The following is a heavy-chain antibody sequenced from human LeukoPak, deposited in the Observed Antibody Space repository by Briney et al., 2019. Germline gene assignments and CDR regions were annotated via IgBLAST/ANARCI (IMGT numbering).Heavy chain of an antibody. D-gene: IGHD3-10*01. CDR2: IYTSGST. Sequence: PSETLSLTCTVSGGSISSYYWSWIRQPPGKGLEWIGRIYTSGSTNYNPSLKSRVTMSVDTSKNQFSLKLSSVTAADTAVYYCARSKVRGVIENWFDPWGQGTLVTVSS. CDR3: ARSKVRGVIENWFDP. CDR1: GGSISSYY. V-gene: IGHV4-4*07. J-gene: IGHJ5*02.